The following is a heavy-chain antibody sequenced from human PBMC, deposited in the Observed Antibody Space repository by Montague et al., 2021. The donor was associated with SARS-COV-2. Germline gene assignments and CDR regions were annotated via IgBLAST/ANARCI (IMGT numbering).Heavy chain of an antibody. J-gene: IGHJ6*03. D-gene: IGHD4-11*01. CDR2: INNRGNT. Sequence: SETLSLTCTVSGDSTSSSSYYWGWIRQPPGKGLEWIGSINNRGNTYNNPSLRSRASISVDTSKNQFSLNVRSVTAADTGLFYCVRVTHPRSAWPYYMDVWGKGTTVTV. CDR3: VRVTHPRSAWPYYMDV. CDR1: GDSTSSSSYY. V-gene: IGHV4-39*01.